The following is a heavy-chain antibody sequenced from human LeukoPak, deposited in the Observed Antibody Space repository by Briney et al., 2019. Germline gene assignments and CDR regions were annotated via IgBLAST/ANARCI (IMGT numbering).Heavy chain of an antibody. Sequence: GGSLRLPCAASGFTFSSYAMHWVRQAPGKGLEWVAVISYDGSNKYYADSVKGRFTISRDNSKNTLYLQMNSLRAEDTAVYYCARHYYGSGSGGAFDIWGQGTMVTVSS. CDR3: ARHYYGSGSGGAFDI. CDR2: ISYDGSNK. J-gene: IGHJ3*02. V-gene: IGHV3-30*04. D-gene: IGHD3-10*01. CDR1: GFTFSSYA.